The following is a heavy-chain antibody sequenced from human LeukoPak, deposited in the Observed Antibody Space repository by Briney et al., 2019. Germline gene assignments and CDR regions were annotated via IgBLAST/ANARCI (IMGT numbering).Heavy chain of an antibody. Sequence: GGSLRLSCAASGFTFSSYSMNWLRQAPGKGLEWVSSISSSSSYIYYADSVKGRFTISRDNAKNSLYLQMNSLRAEDTAVYYCARDGAAWLATYYFDYWGQGTLVTVSS. CDR1: GFTFSSYS. D-gene: IGHD6-19*01. V-gene: IGHV3-21*01. CDR3: ARDGAAWLATYYFDY. J-gene: IGHJ4*02. CDR2: ISSSSSYI.